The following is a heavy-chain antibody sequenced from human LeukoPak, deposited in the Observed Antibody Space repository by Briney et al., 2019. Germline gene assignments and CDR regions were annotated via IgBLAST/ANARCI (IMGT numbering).Heavy chain of an antibody. CDR1: GXXXXXXW. J-gene: IGHJ4*02. CDR3: ARATQWLVSPFDY. V-gene: IGHV3-74*01. Sequence: GGSLRLSCAXXGXXXXXXWXXXXXXVXXXXLXXVXXINSXGSSTSXADSVKGXXTISRDNAKNTLYLQMNSLRAEDXAVYYCARATQWLVSPFDYWGQGTLVTVSS. D-gene: IGHD6-19*01. CDR2: INSXGSST.